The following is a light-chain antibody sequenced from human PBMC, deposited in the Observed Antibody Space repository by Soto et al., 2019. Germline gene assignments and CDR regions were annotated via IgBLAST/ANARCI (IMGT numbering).Light chain of an antibody. J-gene: IGLJ2*01. CDR3: SSYTSKSSLI. CDR1: SSTVGGFNV. CDR2: EGI. Sequence: QSALTQPASVSGSPGQSITISCTGTSSTVGGFNVVSWYQQHPGKAPKVIIYEGIKRPSGISNRFSGSNSGNTASLTISGLQAEDEADYYCSSYTSKSSLIFGGGTKVTVL. V-gene: IGLV2-14*02.